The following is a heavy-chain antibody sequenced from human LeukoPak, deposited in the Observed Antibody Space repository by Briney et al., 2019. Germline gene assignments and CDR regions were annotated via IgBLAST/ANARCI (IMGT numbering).Heavy chain of an antibody. Sequence: PGGSLRLSCAASGFTFSSYAMSWVRQAPGKGLEWVSAISGSGGSTYYADSVKRRFSISRDNAKNTLYLQINSLRAEDTAVYYCAKDLFTGTTGWFDPWGQGTLVTVSS. J-gene: IGHJ5*02. V-gene: IGHV3-23*01. CDR1: GFTFSSYA. CDR3: AKDLFTGTTGWFDP. CDR2: ISGSGGST. D-gene: IGHD1-7*01.